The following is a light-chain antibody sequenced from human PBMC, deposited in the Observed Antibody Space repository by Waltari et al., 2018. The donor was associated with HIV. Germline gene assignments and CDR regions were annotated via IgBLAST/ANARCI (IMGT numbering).Light chain of an antibody. Sequence: DIRLTQSPPTLSASAGDRVAITCRDGQSVGPFLAWYRQQPGKPPKLLIFQASSLEGGVPSRFSGSVSGSDFTLAINGLQSDDFAICYCHQYASFSGTFGQGTKVELK. V-gene: IGKV1-5*03. CDR2: QAS. CDR1: QSVGPF. CDR3: HQYASFSGT. J-gene: IGKJ1*01.